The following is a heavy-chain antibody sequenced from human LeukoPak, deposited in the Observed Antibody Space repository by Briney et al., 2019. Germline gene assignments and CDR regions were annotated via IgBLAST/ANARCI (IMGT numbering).Heavy chain of an antibody. Sequence: ASVKVSGKASGYTFTGYYMHWVRQAPGQGLEWMGWINPNSGGTKYAQKFQGRVTMTRDTSISTAYMELSRLRSDDTAVYYCARGVTIFGVVIVYFDYWGQGTLVTVSS. V-gene: IGHV1-2*02. CDR1: GYTFTGYY. CDR3: ARGVTIFGVVIVYFDY. D-gene: IGHD3-3*01. CDR2: INPNSGGT. J-gene: IGHJ4*02.